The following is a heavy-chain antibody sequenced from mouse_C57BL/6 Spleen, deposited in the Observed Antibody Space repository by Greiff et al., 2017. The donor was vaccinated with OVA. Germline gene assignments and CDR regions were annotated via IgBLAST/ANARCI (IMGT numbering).Heavy chain of an antibody. CDR3: ARDGIYYGSSYDAMDY. J-gene: IGHJ4*01. D-gene: IGHD1-1*01. V-gene: IGHV5-16*01. CDR2: INYDGSST. Sequence: EVQRVESEGGLVQPGSSMKLSCTASGFTFSDYYMAWVRQVPEKGLEWVANINYDGSSTYYLDSLKSRFIISRDNAKNILYLQMSSLKSEDTATYYCARDGIYYGSSYDAMDYWGQGTSVTVSS. CDR1: GFTFSDYY.